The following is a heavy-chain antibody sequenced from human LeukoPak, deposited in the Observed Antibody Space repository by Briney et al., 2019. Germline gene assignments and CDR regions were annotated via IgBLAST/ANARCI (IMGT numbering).Heavy chain of an antibody. CDR2: IIPSFGTA. CDR3: ARATYDSSGPLAFDI. J-gene: IGHJ3*02. V-gene: IGHV1-69*13. Sequence: GASVKVSCKASGGTFSSYAISWVRQAPGQGLEWMGGIIPSFGTANYAQKFQGRVTITADESTSTAYMELSSLRSEDTAVYYCARATYDSSGPLAFDIWGQGTMVTVSS. CDR1: GGTFSSYA. D-gene: IGHD3-22*01.